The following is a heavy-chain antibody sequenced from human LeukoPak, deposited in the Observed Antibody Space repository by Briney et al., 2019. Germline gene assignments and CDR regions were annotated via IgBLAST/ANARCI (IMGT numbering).Heavy chain of an antibody. CDR3: ARAYSERYGLGYYYMDV. Sequence: PGGSLRLSCAASGFTFSDYYMSWIRQAPGKGLEWVSYISSSGSTIYYADSVKGRFTISRDNAKKSVYLQVNSLRAEDTAVYYCARAYSERYGLGYYYMDVWGKGTTVTISS. D-gene: IGHD1-26*01. CDR1: GFTFSDYY. CDR2: ISSSGSTI. J-gene: IGHJ6*03. V-gene: IGHV3-11*04.